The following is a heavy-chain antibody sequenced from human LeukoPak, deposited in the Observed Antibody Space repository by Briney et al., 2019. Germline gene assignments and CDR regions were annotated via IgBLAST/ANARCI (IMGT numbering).Heavy chain of an antibody. CDR2: INHSGST. J-gene: IGHJ4*02. Sequence: PSETLSLTCAVYGGSFSGYYWSWIRQPPGKGLEWIGEINHSGSTNYNPSLKSRVTISVDTSKNQFSLKLSSVTAADTAVYYCGREWLGDVGWGQGTLVTVSS. V-gene: IGHV4-34*01. CDR3: GREWLGDVG. CDR1: GGSFSGYY. D-gene: IGHD5-24*01.